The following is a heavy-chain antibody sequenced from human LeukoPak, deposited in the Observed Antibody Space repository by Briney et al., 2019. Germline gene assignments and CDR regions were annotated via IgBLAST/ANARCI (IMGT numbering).Heavy chain of an antibody. CDR3: AVTYYDILTGYYKPSSFDY. Sequence: SETLSLACAVYGGSFSGYYWSWIRQPPGKGLEWIGEINHSGSTNYNPSLKSRVTISVDTSKNQFSLKLSSVTAADTAVYYCAVTYYDILTGYYKPSSFDYWGQGTLVTVSS. D-gene: IGHD3-9*01. CDR1: GGSFSGYY. CDR2: INHSGST. V-gene: IGHV4-34*01. J-gene: IGHJ4*02.